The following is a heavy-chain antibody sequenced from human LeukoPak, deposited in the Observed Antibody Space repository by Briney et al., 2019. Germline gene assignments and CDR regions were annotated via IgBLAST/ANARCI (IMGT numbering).Heavy chain of an antibody. J-gene: IGHJ4*02. Sequence: GWSLRLSCSASGFSFSNYNMYWVRQAPGKGLEYVSAIFKSGSGTFYADSVKGRFTISRDNSKNTLFLQMSSLTTDDTAVYYCVKKGVVAPTGDYYFDFWGQGTLVTVSS. D-gene: IGHD5-12*01. CDR3: VKKGVVAPTGDYYFDF. CDR2: IFKSGSGT. CDR1: GFSFSNYN. V-gene: IGHV3-64D*06.